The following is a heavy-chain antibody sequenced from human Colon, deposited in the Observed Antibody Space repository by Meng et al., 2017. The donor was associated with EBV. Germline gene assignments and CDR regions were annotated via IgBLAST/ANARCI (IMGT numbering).Heavy chain of an antibody. J-gene: IGHJ2*01. Sequence: QVLLQKSFPVLANSPKTPSLACTVSGDSSSSGIHYWSWNRQHPGNGLEYIGYIDFSGSTYYNPSLKSRVVISVDTSKNQFSQRLNSLTAADTAVYYCASLYGDSSVWYLDLWGRGTLVTVSS. CDR1: GDSSSSGIHY. CDR2: IDFSGST. D-gene: IGHD4-17*01. V-gene: IGHV4-31*03. CDR3: ASLYGDSSVWYLDL.